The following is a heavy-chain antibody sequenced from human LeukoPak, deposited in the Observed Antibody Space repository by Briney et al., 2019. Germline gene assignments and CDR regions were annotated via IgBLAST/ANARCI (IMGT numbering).Heavy chain of an antibody. J-gene: IGHJ4*02. CDR3: ASFSYNLGYFDY. V-gene: IGHV3-21*01. D-gene: IGHD5-24*01. CDR1: GFTFSSYS. Sequence: GGSLRLSCAASGFTFSSYSMNWVRQAPGKGLEWVSSISSSSSCIYYADSVKGRFTISRDNAKNSLYLQMNSLRAEDTAVYYCASFSYNLGYFDYWGQGTLVTVSS. CDR2: ISSSSSCI.